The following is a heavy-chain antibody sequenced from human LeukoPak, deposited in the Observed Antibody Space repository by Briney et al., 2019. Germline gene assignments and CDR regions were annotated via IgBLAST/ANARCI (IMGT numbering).Heavy chain of an antibody. CDR3: ARPWEITMSERSYNWFDS. Sequence: ASVKVSCKASGYTFTAYYIHWVRPAPGQGHEWMGRSNPNSGGTNYAQNFQGRVTMTRDTSISTAYMELSRLRSDDTAVYYCARPWEITMSERSYNWFDSWGQGTLVTVSS. J-gene: IGHJ5*01. D-gene: IGHD1-26*01. CDR2: SNPNSGGT. V-gene: IGHV1-2*02. CDR1: GYTFTAYY.